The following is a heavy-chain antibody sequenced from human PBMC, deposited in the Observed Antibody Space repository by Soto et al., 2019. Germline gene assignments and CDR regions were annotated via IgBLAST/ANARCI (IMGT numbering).Heavy chain of an antibody. Sequence: GGYLRLSCAASGFTFSTHAMHWVRQAPGKGLEWVAVITNGGHNQYYADSVKGRFTISRDNSKNTLYLQVNSLRPEDTALYYCVKDLSGAWTFDSWGQGTLVTVSS. CDR1: GFTFSTHA. D-gene: IGHD1-1*01. CDR3: VKDLSGAWTFDS. V-gene: IGHV3-30-3*01. J-gene: IGHJ4*02. CDR2: ITNGGHNQ.